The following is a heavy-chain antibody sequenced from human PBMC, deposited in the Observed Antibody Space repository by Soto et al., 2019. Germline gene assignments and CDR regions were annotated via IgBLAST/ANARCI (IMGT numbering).Heavy chain of an antibody. J-gene: IGHJ4*02. CDR3: ARRISHDSSGYYYY. CDR1: GGSISSSSYY. D-gene: IGHD3-22*01. Sequence: QLQLQEAGPGLVKPSETLSLTCTVSGGSISSSSYYWGWIRQPPGKRLEWIGSNYYSGSTYYNPSHKSRVTISVYTSKNHFSLNRSSVTAADTAVYYCARRISHDSSGYYYYWGQGTLVTVSS. CDR2: NYYSGST. V-gene: IGHV4-39*02.